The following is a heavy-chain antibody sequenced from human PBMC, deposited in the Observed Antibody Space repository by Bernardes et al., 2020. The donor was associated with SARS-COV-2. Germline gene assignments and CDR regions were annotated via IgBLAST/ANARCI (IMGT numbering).Heavy chain of an antibody. V-gene: IGHV4-59*01. CDR2: IYYSGST. J-gene: IGHJ6*02. CDR1: GGSISSYY. Sequence: SETLSLTCTVSGGSISSYYWSWIRQPPGKGLEWIGYIYYSGSTNYNPSLKSRVTISVDTSKNQFSLKLSSVTAADTAVYYCATKAKGNYYYGMDVWGQGTTVIVSS. D-gene: IGHD1-26*01. CDR3: ATKAKGNYYYGMDV.